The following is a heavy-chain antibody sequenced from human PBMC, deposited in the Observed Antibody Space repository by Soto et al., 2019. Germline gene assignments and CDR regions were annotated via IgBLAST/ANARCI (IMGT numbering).Heavy chain of an antibody. J-gene: IGHJ4*02. D-gene: IGHD1-26*01. Sequence: QVQLVESWGGVVQPGRSLRLSCAASGFTFSSYGMHWVRQAPGKGLEWVAVISYDGSNKYYADSVKGRFTISRDNSKTTRYLEMNSLRAEDTAVYYCAKILLGGWELLRADYWGQGTLVTVSA. V-gene: IGHV3-30*18. CDR3: AKILLGGWELLRADY. CDR1: GFTFSSYG. CDR2: ISYDGSNK.